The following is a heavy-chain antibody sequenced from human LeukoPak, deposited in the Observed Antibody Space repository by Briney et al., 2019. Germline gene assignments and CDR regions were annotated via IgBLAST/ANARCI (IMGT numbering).Heavy chain of an antibody. CDR3: ASRGPIRGWFDP. D-gene: IGHD3-10*01. J-gene: IGHJ5*02. V-gene: IGHV4-34*01. CDR1: GGSFSGYY. CDR2: INHSGST. Sequence: PSETLSLTCAVYGGSFSGYYWSWIRQPPGKGLEWIGEINHSGSTNYNPSLKSRVTISVDTSKNQFSLKLSSATAADTAVYYCASRGPIRGWFDPWGQGTLVTVSS.